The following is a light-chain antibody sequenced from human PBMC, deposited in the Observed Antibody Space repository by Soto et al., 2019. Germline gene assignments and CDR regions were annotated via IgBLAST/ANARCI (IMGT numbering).Light chain of an antibody. Sequence: QSALTQPASVSGSTGQSITISCAGTSSDVGSHPLVSWYQQHPGKAPKLMISEDTKRPSGVSNRFSGSKSGNMASLTISGLQAEDEADYYCCAFTSAGTWVFGGGTKLTV. CDR2: EDT. V-gene: IGLV2-23*01. CDR3: CAFTSAGTWV. J-gene: IGLJ3*02. CDR1: SSDVGSHPL.